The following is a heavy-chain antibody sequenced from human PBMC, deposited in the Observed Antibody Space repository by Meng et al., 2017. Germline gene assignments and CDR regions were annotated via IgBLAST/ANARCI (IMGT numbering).Heavy chain of an antibody. Sequence: SVKVSCKASGGTFSSYTISWVRQVPGQGLEWMGRIIPILGIANYAQKFQGRVTITADKSTSTACMELSSLRSEDTAVYYCARSFVTTTFDAFDIWGQGTMVTVSS. CDR3: ARSFVTTTFDAFDI. CDR2: IIPILGIA. CDR1: GGTFSSYT. J-gene: IGHJ3*02. D-gene: IGHD3-22*01. V-gene: IGHV1-69*02.